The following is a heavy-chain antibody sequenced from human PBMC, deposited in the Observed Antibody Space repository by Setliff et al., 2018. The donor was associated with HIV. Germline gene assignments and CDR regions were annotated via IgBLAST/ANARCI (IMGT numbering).Heavy chain of an antibody. J-gene: IGHJ3*02. Sequence: ASVKVSCKASGYTFTGYHMHWVRQAPGQGLEWMGWINPHSGGTKYAQKFQGRVTVTRDTSISAAYMELSRLRSDDTAVYYCARVDCSSTRCYAFDIWGQGTMVTVSS. CDR1: GYTFTGYH. V-gene: IGHV1-2*02. CDR2: INPHSGGT. D-gene: IGHD2-2*01. CDR3: ARVDCSSTRCYAFDI.